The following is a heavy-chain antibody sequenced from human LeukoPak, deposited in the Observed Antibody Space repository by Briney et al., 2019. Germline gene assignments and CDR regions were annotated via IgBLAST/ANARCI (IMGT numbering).Heavy chain of an antibody. Sequence: GGSLRLSCAASGFTFSNYAMAWVRQAPGKGLVWVSRINSDGSSTDYADSVKGRFTISRDNAKNTLYLQMNSLRAEDTAIYYCGRVVTTSEDWGQGILVTVST. CDR2: INSDGSST. CDR1: GFTFSNYA. D-gene: IGHD1-14*01. CDR3: GRVVTTSED. V-gene: IGHV3-74*01. J-gene: IGHJ4*02.